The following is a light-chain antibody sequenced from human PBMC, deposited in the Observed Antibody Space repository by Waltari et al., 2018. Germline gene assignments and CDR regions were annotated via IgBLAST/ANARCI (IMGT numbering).Light chain of an antibody. V-gene: IGKV1-33*01. J-gene: IGKJ3*01. CDR3: QQSNNLPGT. CDR2: EAS. Sequence: DIQMTQSPSSLSASVGERVTITCQANQDIRNNLNWYQQKPGKAPNLLIFEASTLETGVPSRFSGSGFGRDVSFTISSLQSEDIATYFCQQSNNLPGTFGPGTKVHIK. CDR1: QDIRNN.